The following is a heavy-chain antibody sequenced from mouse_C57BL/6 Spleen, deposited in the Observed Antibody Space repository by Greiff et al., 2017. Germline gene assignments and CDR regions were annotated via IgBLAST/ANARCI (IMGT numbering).Heavy chain of an antibody. J-gene: IGHJ4*01. Sequence: EVKVVESGGDLVKPGGSLKLSCAASGFTFSSYGMYWVRQTHDTRLEWVATFSSGGSYTYYPDSVKGRFTISRDNAKNPLYLQMSSLKSEDTAMYYFARQRDYAMDYWGQGTSVTVSS. CDR2: FSSGGSYT. CDR3: ARQRDYAMDY. V-gene: IGHV5-6*01. CDR1: GFTFSSYG.